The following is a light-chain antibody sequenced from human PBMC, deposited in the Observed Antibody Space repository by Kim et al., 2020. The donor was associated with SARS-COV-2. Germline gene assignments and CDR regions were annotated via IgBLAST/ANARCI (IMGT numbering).Light chain of an antibody. V-gene: IGKV1-NL1*01. CDR1: QDISNS. CDR2: ATS. CDR3: QQYYSPPLS. J-gene: IGKJ4*01. Sequence: SVGDQLPLPCRASQDISNSFAWYQQTPGKAPKRLLSATSKLERGVPSRFSGSGSGTTYTLTINSLQPEDFATYYCQQYYSPPLSFGGGTKVDIK.